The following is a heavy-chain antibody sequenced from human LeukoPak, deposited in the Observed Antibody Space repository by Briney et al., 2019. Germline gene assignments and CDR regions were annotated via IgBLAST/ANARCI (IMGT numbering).Heavy chain of an antibody. CDR3: ARLFYDPNYGDYPGAFDY. CDR2: IYPGDSDT. CDR1: GYSFTSYW. Sequence: PGESLKISCKGSGYSFTSYWIGWVRQMPGKGLEWMGIIYPGDSDTRYSPSFQGQVTISADKSISTAYLQWSSLKASDTAMYYCARLFYDPNYGDYPGAFDYWGQGTLVTVSS. D-gene: IGHD4-17*01. J-gene: IGHJ4*02. V-gene: IGHV5-51*01.